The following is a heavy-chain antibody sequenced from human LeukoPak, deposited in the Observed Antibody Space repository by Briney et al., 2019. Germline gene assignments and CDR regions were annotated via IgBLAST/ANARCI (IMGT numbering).Heavy chain of an antibody. CDR1: GFTFSSYA. D-gene: IGHD2-2*01. J-gene: IGHJ6*02. Sequence: GGSLRLSCAASGFTFSSYAMSWVRQAPGKGLEWVSAISGSGGNTYYADSVKGRFTISRDNSKNTLFLQMNGLRGGDTAQYCCARYCRTSSCSSYSYYGMDVWGQGTTVTVSS. CDR3: ARYCRTSSCSSYSYYGMDV. CDR2: ISGSGGNT. V-gene: IGHV3-23*01.